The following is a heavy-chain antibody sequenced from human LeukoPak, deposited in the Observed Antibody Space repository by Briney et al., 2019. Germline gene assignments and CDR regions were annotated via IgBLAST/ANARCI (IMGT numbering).Heavy chain of an antibody. CDR2: IIPIFGTA. CDR3: ALEFRTFYAVFDY. CDR1: GGTFSSYA. J-gene: IGHJ4*02. Sequence: SVKVSCKAFGGTFSSYAISWVRQAPGQGLEWMGGIIPIFGTANYAQKFQGRVTITADESTTTAYMELNSLRSEDTAVYYCALEFRTFYAVFDYWGQGTLVTVSS. D-gene: IGHD2-2*01. V-gene: IGHV1-69*13.